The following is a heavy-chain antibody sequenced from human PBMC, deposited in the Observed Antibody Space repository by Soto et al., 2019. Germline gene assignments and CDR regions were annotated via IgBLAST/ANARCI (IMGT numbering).Heavy chain of an antibody. Sequence: QVQLVESGGGVVQPGRSLRLSCAASGFTFSNYGMHWVRQAPGKGLEWVAVISFDGSNKYYADSVKGRFTISRDNSKNTLYLQMNSLRAEDTAVYYCAKDRRPNYCYGMDVWGKGTTVTVSS. CDR2: ISFDGSNK. V-gene: IGHV3-30*18. J-gene: IGHJ6*04. CDR1: GFTFSNYG. CDR3: AKDRRPNYCYGMDV. D-gene: IGHD6-25*01.